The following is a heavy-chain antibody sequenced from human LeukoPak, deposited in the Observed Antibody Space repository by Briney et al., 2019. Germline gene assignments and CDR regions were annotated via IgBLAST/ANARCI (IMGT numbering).Heavy chain of an antibody. CDR1: GFTFDDYA. J-gene: IGHJ4*02. Sequence: PGGSLRLSCAASGFTFDDYAMHWVRQAPGKGLEWVSSISSSSSYIYYADSVKGRFTISRDNAKNSLYLQMNSLRAEDTAVYYCARTYCSSTSCSDYWGQGTLVTVSS. CDR2: ISSSSSYI. V-gene: IGHV3-21*01. CDR3: ARTYCSSTSCSDY. D-gene: IGHD2-2*01.